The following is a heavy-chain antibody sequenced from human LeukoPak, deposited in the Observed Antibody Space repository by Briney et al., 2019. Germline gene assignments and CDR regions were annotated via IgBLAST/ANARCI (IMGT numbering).Heavy chain of an antibody. CDR3: AKEKYRGYSYGSGDY. CDR2: ISYDGSKK. Sequence: GGSLRLSCAASGFTFSSYGMHWVRQAAGKELECLAVISYDGSKKYYADSIKGRFTVSRDNSNNRLYLQVNSLRAEDTAVYYCAKEKYRGYSYGSGDYWGQGTLLTVSS. V-gene: IGHV3-30*18. J-gene: IGHJ4*02. CDR1: GFTFSSYG. D-gene: IGHD5-18*01.